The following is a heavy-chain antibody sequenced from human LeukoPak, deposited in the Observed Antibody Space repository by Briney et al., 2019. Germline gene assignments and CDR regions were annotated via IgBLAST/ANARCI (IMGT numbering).Heavy chain of an antibody. CDR3: ARDYWGSSGYSIDY. CDR1: GFTFITYG. J-gene: IGHJ4*02. V-gene: IGHV3-48*04. D-gene: IGHD3-22*01. CDR2: ISSSGSTI. Sequence: PGRSLRLPCAASGFTFITYGMHWVRQAPGKGLEWVSYISSSGSTIYYADSVKGRFTISRDNAKNSLYLQMNSLRAEDTAVYYCARDYWGSSGYSIDYWGQGTLVTVSS.